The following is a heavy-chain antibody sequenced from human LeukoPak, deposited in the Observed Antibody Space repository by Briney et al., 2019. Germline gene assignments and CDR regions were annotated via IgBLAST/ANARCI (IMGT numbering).Heavy chain of an antibody. CDR1: GFTCSSYE. Sequence: GGSLRLXCAASGFTCSSYEMKWVRQAPGKGLEWVSYISSSGSTIYYADSVKGRFTISRDNAKNSMYLQMNSLRAEDTAVYYCARDASSDYGDYYYYMDVWGKGTTVTVSS. D-gene: IGHD4-17*01. J-gene: IGHJ6*03. CDR3: ARDASSDYGDYYYYMDV. CDR2: ISSSGSTI. V-gene: IGHV3-48*03.